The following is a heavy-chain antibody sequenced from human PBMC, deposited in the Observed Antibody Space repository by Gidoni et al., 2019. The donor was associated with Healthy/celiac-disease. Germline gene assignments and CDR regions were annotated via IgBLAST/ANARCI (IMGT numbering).Heavy chain of an antibody. CDR3: AKILGYCSGGSCSGRYYGMDV. V-gene: IGHV3-23*04. J-gene: IGHJ6*02. Sequence: EVQLVESVCGLVQPGGSLWLACAAAGLTFSSYAMSWARQAPGKGLEWVSAISGSGGSTYYADAVKGRFTISRDNSKNTLYLQMNSLRAEDTAVYYCAKILGYCSGGSCSGRYYGMDVWGQGTTVTVSS. CDR2: ISGSGGST. D-gene: IGHD2-15*01. CDR1: GLTFSSYA.